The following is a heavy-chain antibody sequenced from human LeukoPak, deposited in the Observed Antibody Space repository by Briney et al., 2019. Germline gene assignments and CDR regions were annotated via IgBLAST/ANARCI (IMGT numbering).Heavy chain of an antibody. Sequence: PGRSLRLSCAASGFTFSNYIMHWVRQAPGKGLDWVAVILENGSNQYYADSVKGRFTISRDNSKNTLYLQMNSLRAEDTAVYYCARSYRYYYYMDVWGKGTTVTVSS. V-gene: IGHV3-30*04. CDR2: ILENGSNQ. CDR3: ARSYRYYYYMDV. CDR1: GFTFSNYI. J-gene: IGHJ6*03. D-gene: IGHD3-16*01.